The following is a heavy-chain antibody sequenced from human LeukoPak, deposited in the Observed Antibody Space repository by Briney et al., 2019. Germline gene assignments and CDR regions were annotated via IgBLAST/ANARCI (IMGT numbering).Heavy chain of an antibody. Sequence: PGGSLRLSCAASGFTFSSYWMSWVRQAPGKGLEWVANIKQDGSEKYYVDSVKGRFTISRDNAKNSLYLQMNSLRAEDTAVYYCARDLLILTGYYFYWGQGTLVTVSS. CDR1: GFTFSSYW. J-gene: IGHJ4*02. V-gene: IGHV3-7*01. CDR2: IKQDGSEK. D-gene: IGHD3-9*01. CDR3: ARDLLILTGYYFY.